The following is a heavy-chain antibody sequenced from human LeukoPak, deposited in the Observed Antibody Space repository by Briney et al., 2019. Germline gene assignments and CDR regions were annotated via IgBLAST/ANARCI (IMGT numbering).Heavy chain of an antibody. CDR2: NRSKAYGGTT. CDR1: GFTFGDYA. CDR3: TRGRSYYDY. J-gene: IGHJ4*02. V-gene: IGHV3-49*03. Sequence: GGSLRLSCTDSGFTFGDYAMSSFREAPGKGLEWVGFNRSKAYGGTTEYAASVKGRFTISRDDSKSIAYLQMNSLKTEDTAVYYCTRGRSYYDYWGQGTLVTVSS.